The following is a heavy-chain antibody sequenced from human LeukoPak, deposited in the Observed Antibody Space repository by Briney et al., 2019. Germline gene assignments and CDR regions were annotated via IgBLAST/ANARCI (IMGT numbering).Heavy chain of an antibody. J-gene: IGHJ4*02. CDR3: AKGKYSSGGVPDY. Sequence: GGSLRLSCVTSGFTFSNYAMSWVRQAPGKGLEWVSTISGSGGSTHYADFVKGRFTISRDNSKNTVYLQMNSLRAEDTAVYYCAKGKYSSGGVPDYWGQGTLVTVSS. CDR1: GFTFSNYA. D-gene: IGHD6-19*01. CDR2: ISGSGGST. V-gene: IGHV3-23*01.